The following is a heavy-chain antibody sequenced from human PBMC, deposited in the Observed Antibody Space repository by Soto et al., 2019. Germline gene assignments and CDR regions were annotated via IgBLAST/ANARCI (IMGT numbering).Heavy chain of an antibody. Sequence: SETLSLTCTVSGGSISSYYWSWIRQPPGKGLEWIGYIYYSGSTNYNPSLKSRVTISVDTSKNQFSLKLSSVTAADTAVYYCARAGRRDGYNSEDEWGQGTLVTVSS. J-gene: IGHJ4*02. CDR2: IYYSGST. CDR3: ARAGRRDGYNSEDE. CDR1: GGSISSYY. D-gene: IGHD5-12*01. V-gene: IGHV4-59*01.